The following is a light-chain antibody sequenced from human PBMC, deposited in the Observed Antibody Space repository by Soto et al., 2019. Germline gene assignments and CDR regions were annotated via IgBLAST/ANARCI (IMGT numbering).Light chain of an antibody. CDR1: QSITSNY. V-gene: IGKV3-20*01. J-gene: IGKJ1*01. CDR3: QQYGSSPLT. Sequence: PGEGATLSCRASQSITSNYLAWYQQKPGQAPRLLIYGASSRATGIPDRFSGSGSGTDFTLTISRLEPEDFAVYYCQQYGSSPLTFGQGTKV. CDR2: GAS.